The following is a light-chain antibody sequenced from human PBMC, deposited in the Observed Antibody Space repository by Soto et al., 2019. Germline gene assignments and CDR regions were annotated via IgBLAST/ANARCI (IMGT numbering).Light chain of an antibody. Sequence: DIQMTQSPSSLSASVGDRVTITCRASQSISSYLNWYQQKPGKAPQLLIYAASSLQSGVPSRFSGSGSGTDFNLTISSMQPEDFATYYCQQSYTTPLTFGGGTKVEIK. CDR2: AAS. V-gene: IGKV1-39*01. CDR1: QSISSY. CDR3: QQSYTTPLT. J-gene: IGKJ4*01.